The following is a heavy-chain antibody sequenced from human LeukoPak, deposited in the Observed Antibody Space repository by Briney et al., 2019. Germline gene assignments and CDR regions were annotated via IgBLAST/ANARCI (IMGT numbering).Heavy chain of an antibody. J-gene: IGHJ4*02. CDR2: ISAYNGNT. D-gene: IGHD3-10*01. CDR1: GYTFTSYG. Sequence: ASVKVSCKASGYTFTSYGISWVRQAPGQGLEWMGWISAYNGNTNYAQKLQGRVTMTTDTSTSTAYMELRSLRSDDTAVYYCARRGLAMVRGVIILDYWGQGTLVTVSS. CDR3: ARRGLAMVRGVIILDY. V-gene: IGHV1-18*01.